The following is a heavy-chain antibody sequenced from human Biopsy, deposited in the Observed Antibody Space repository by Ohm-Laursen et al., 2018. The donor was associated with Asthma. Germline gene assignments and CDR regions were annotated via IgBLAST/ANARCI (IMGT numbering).Heavy chain of an antibody. Sequence: SLRLSCTASGFSFGSYGMHWVRQAPGKGLEWVAVISYDGSSIYYADSVKGRFTISRDNSKNTLSLQMNSLTVEDTAVYYCAREGVAGTHIEDWGQGTLVTVSS. V-gene: IGHV3-30*03. D-gene: IGHD6-19*01. CDR3: AREGVAGTHIED. CDR2: ISYDGSSI. J-gene: IGHJ4*02. CDR1: GFSFGSYG.